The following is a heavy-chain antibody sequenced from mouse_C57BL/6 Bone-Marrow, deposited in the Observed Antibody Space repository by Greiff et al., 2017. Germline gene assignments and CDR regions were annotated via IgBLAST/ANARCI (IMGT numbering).Heavy chain of an antibody. J-gene: IGHJ3*01. Sequence: VQLQQSGPVLVKPGASVKMSCKASGYTFTDYYMNWVKQSHGKSLEWIGVINPYNGGTSSNQKFKGKATLTVAKSSSTAYMELNSLTSEDSAVYYCARGDSNYPSWFAYWGQGTLVTVSA. V-gene: IGHV1-19*01. CDR1: GYTFTDYY. D-gene: IGHD2-5*01. CDR3: ARGDSNYPSWFAY. CDR2: INPYNGGT.